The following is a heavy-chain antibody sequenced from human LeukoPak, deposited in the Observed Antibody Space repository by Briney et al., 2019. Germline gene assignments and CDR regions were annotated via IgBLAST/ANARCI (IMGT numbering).Heavy chain of an antibody. CDR2: INHSGST. D-gene: IGHD4-11*01. J-gene: IGHJ6*03. V-gene: IGHV4-34*01. Sequence: DPSETLSLTCAVYGGSFSGYYWSWIRQPPGKGLEWIGEINHSGSTNYNPSLKSRVTISVDTSKNQFSLKLSSVTAADTAVYYCARATRGVRGISRYYMDVWGKGTTVTISS. CDR3: ARATRGVRGISRYYMDV. CDR1: GGSFSGYY.